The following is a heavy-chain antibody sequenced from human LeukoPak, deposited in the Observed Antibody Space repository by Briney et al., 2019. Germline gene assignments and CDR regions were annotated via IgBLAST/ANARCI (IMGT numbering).Heavy chain of an antibody. Sequence: PSETLSLTCTVSGGSISSSSYYWGWIRQPPGKGLEWIGSIYYSGSTYYNPSLKSRVTISVDTSKNQFSLKLSSVTAADTAVYYCARGDFCAYCSGGSCPFDYWGQGTLVTVSS. V-gene: IGHV4-39*07. CDR3: ARGDFCAYCSGGSCPFDY. J-gene: IGHJ4*02. CDR2: IYYSGST. CDR1: GGSISSSSYY. D-gene: IGHD2-15*01.